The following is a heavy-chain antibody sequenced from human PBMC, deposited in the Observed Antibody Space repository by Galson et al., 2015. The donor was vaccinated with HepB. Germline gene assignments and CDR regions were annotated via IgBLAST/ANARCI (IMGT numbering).Heavy chain of an antibody. D-gene: IGHD6-19*01. J-gene: IGHJ6*02. CDR1: GFTFSSYA. V-gene: IGHV3-30-3*01. CDR3: ARDPDTHSSGWSRVGIYYYYYYGMDV. CDR2: ISYDGSNK. Sequence: SLRLSCAASGFTFSSYAMHWVRQAPGKGLEWVAVISYDGSNKYYADSVKGRFTISRDNSKNTLYLQMNSLRAEDTAVYYCARDPDTHSSGWSRVGIYYYYYYGMDVWGQGTTVTVSS.